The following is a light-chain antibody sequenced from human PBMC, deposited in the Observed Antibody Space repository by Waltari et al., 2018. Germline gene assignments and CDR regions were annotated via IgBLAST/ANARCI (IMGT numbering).Light chain of an antibody. CDR2: SND. CDR1: RSNLGSNP. Sequence: QSVLTQPPSASGTPGQRVTISCSGSRSNLGSNPVNWYQQLPGAAPKLLLYSNDQRPSGVHDRFSGSKSGTSASLGISGLQSEDEDDYYCATWDDSLNGQLFGGGTKLTGL. V-gene: IGLV1-44*01. J-gene: IGLJ2*01. CDR3: ATWDDSLNGQL.